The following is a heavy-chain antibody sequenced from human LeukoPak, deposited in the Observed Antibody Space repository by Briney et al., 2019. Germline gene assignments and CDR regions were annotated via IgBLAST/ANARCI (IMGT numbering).Heavy chain of an antibody. CDR2: ISGSGGST. D-gene: IGHD6-19*01. V-gene: IGHV3-23*01. Sequence: GGSLRLSCAASGFTFSSYAMSWVRQAPGKGLEWVSAISGSGGSTYYADSVEGRFTISRDNSKNTLYLQMNSLRAEDTAVYYCAKDHPRIAVADDAFDIWGQGTMVTVSS. CDR3: AKDHPRIAVADDAFDI. CDR1: GFTFSSYA. J-gene: IGHJ3*02.